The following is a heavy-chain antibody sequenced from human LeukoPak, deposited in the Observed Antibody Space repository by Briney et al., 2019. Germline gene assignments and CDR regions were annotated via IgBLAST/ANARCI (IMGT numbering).Heavy chain of an antibody. J-gene: IGHJ6*03. Sequence: SETLSLTCIVSGGAISSNYWSWIRQPPGKGLEWIGYFYYSGTTNYNPSLKSRVTISGDTSKNQFSLKLSSVTAADTAVYYCASQISPPIVYYYMDVWGKGTTVTVSS. V-gene: IGHV4-59*08. CDR2: FYYSGTT. CDR3: ASQISPPIVYYYMDV. CDR1: GGAISSNY. D-gene: IGHD1-26*01.